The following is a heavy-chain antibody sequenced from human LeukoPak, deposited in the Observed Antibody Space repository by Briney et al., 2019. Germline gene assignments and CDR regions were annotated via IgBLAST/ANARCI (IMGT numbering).Heavy chain of an antibody. CDR3: ARLYCSGGSCNFDY. Sequence: SETLSLTCSVSGDSITGYYWGWIRQPPGKGLEWIGNIYYTGNTYYNSSLKSRVTISLDTSKNQFSLKLSSVTAADTAVYYCARLYCSGGSCNFDYWGQGTLVTVSS. J-gene: IGHJ4*02. CDR1: GDSITGYY. V-gene: IGHV4-39*01. D-gene: IGHD2-15*01. CDR2: IYYTGNT.